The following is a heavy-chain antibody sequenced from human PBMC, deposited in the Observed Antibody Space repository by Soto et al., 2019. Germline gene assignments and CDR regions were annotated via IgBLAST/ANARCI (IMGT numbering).Heavy chain of an antibody. CDR1: GFTFSSYA. CDR3: ARDLNVVTRPRVLDY. D-gene: IGHD3-3*01. J-gene: IGHJ4*02. Sequence: GGSLRLSCAASGFTFSSYAMHWVRQAPGKGLEWVAVISYDGSNKYYADSVKGRFTISRDNSKNTLYLQMNSLRAEDTAVYYCARDLNVVTRPRVLDYWGQGTLVTVSS. CDR2: ISYDGSNK. V-gene: IGHV3-30-3*01.